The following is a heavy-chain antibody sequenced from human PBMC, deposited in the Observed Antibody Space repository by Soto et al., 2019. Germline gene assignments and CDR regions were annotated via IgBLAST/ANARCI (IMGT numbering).Heavy chain of an antibody. J-gene: IGHJ4*02. V-gene: IGHV3-30*18. CDR2: ISYDGNTK. Sequence: LRLSCAASGFSFSSYGMHWVRQAPGKGLEWVALISYDGNTKYYADSVKGRFTISRDNSKNMLYLQMNSLRAEDTAVYYCAKRMTAVQHFDFWGQGTLVTVSS. CDR3: AKRMTAVQHFDF. CDR1: GFSFSSYG. D-gene: IGHD6-13*01.